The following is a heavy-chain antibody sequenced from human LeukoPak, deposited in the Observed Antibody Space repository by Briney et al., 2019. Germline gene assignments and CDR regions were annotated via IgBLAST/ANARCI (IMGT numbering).Heavy chain of an antibody. J-gene: IGHJ6*03. V-gene: IGHV3-23*01. D-gene: IGHD1-26*01. Sequence: GGSLRLSCAASGFTFSSYAMSWVRQAPGKGLEWVSAISGSGGSTYYADSVKGRFTISRDNSKNTLYLQMNSLRAEDTAVYYCAKLVGATQIYYYYYYMDVWGKGTTVTVSS. CDR1: GFTFSSYA. CDR3: AKLVGATQIYYYYYYMDV. CDR2: ISGSGGST.